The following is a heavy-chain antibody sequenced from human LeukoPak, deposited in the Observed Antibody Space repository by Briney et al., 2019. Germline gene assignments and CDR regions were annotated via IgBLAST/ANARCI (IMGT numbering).Heavy chain of an antibody. J-gene: IGHJ4*02. Sequence: PGGSLRLSCAASGFTVSSNYMSWVRQAPGKGLEWVSVIYSGGSTYYADSVKGRFTISRDNSKNTLYLQMNSLRAEDTAVYYCARAMVRGVIAPFDYWGQGTLVTVSS. CDR3: ARAMVRGVIAPFDY. V-gene: IGHV3-66*01. CDR1: GFTVSSNY. D-gene: IGHD3-10*01. CDR2: IYSGGST.